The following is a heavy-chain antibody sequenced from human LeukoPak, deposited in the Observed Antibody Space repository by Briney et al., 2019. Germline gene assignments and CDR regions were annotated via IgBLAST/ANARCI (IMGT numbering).Heavy chain of an antibody. V-gene: IGHV3-23*01. CDR3: AKDVVPDSGWDLDH. CDR1: GFTFSTYS. Sequence: WGSLRLSCAASGFTFSTYSMTWVRQAPGKGRVWWISINGSGERTFYADSVRGRFTVSRDNSKNTLYLEMNSLRAEDTAVYFCAKDVVPDSGWDLDHWGQGTLVTVSS. CDR2: INGSGERT. D-gene: IGHD6-19*01. J-gene: IGHJ4*02.